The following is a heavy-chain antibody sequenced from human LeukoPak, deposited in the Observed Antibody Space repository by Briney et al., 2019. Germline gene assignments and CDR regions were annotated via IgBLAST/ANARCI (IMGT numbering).Heavy chain of an antibody. CDR2: IYHSGST. CDR3: ARAFWSAFDY. V-gene: IGHV4-39*07. CDR1: GGSISSSSYY. Sequence: SETLSLTCTVSGGSISSSSYYWGWIRQPPGKGLEWIGSIYHSGSTYYNPSLKSRVTISVDTSKNQFSLKLSSVTAADTAVYYCARAFWSAFDYWGQGTLVTVSS. D-gene: IGHD3-3*01. J-gene: IGHJ4*02.